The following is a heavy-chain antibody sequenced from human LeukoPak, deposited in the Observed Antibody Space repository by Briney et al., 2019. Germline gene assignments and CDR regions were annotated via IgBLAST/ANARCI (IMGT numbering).Heavy chain of an antibody. D-gene: IGHD6-19*01. CDR2: ISSSSSYI. J-gene: IGHJ4*02. CDR3: ARGVAVAATALDY. V-gene: IGHV3-21*01. Sequence: GGSLRLSYAASGFTFSSYSMNWVRQAPGKGLEWDSSISSSSSYIYYADSVKGRFTISRDNAKNSLYLQMNSLRAEDTAVYYCARGVAVAATALDYWGQGTLVTVSS. CDR1: GFTFSSYS.